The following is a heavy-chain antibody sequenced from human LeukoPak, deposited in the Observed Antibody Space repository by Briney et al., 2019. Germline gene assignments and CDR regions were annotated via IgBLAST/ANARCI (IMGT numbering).Heavy chain of an antibody. CDR2: IGAGASNK. V-gene: IGHV3-23*01. Sequence: PGVSLRLSCTASGFSGPSSAMAWVRQAPGKGLEWVSHIGAGASNKYYADSVKGRFTISRDYSRKTVYLQMNSLRAEDTAVYYCAQSYDSGGYPLGDSWGQGTLVTVSS. J-gene: IGHJ4*02. CDR1: GFSGPSSA. CDR3: AQSYDSGGYPLGDS. D-gene: IGHD3-22*01.